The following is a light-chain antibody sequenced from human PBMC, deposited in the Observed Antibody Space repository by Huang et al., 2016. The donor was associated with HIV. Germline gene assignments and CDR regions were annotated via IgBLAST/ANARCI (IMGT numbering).Light chain of an antibody. J-gene: IGKJ3*01. Sequence: EIVLTQSPATLSVSPGERATLSCRASQSVSGSLAGYQQKPGQAPRLLIYGASTRATGVPARFSGSGSGTEFTLTISSLQSEDFAVYYCQQYNNFYTFGPGTRVDIK. CDR3: QQYNNFYT. CDR2: GAS. V-gene: IGKV3-15*01. CDR1: QSVSGS.